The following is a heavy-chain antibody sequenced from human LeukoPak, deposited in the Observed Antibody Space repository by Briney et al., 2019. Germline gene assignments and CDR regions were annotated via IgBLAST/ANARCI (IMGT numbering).Heavy chain of an antibody. Sequence: SETLSLTCTLSGGSISSYYWSWIRQPPGKGVEWIGYIYYSGSTNYNPPLQRRVTTSVAKSTNQLSLNLRSVTAAETAVYYCARDWAAVAGRTHWLDPWGQGTLVTVSS. CDR3: ARDWAAVAGRTHWLDP. CDR2: IYYSGST. V-gene: IGHV4-59*01. D-gene: IGHD6-19*01. J-gene: IGHJ5*02. CDR1: GGSISSYY.